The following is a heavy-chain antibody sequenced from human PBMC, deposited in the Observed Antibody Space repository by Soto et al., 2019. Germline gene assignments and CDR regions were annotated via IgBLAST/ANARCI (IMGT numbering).Heavy chain of an antibody. V-gene: IGHV3-9*01. Sequence: GGSLRLSFTVTGFIFDYFAMHWVRQAPGKGLEWVSGISWNSAGVFYADSVKGRFTISRDNAEDSLYLHMNSLRPDDTAFYFCVKDSGGWPRNFFDHGGQGALVTVCS. CDR3: VKDSGGWPRNFFDH. CDR1: GFIFDYFA. D-gene: IGHD2-15*01. J-gene: IGHJ5*02. CDR2: ISWNSAGV.